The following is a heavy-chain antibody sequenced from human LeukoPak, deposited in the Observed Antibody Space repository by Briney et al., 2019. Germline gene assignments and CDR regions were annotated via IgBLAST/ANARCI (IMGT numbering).Heavy chain of an antibody. CDR2: ISGSGGST. J-gene: IGHJ4*02. V-gene: IGHV3-23*01. Sequence: GGSLRLSCAASGFTFSNAWMSWVRQAPGKGLEWVSAISGSGGSTYYADSVKGRFTISRDNSKNTLYLQMNSLRAEDTAVYYCARVTYGSGTYGAFDYWGQGTLVTVSS. CDR1: GFTFSNAW. CDR3: ARVTYGSGTYGAFDY. D-gene: IGHD3-10*01.